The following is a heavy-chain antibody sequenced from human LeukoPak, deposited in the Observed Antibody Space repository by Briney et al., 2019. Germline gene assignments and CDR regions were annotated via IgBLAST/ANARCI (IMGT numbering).Heavy chain of an antibody. D-gene: IGHD3-16*01. CDR1: GFSFSSYE. Sequence: GGSLRLSCAASGFSFSSYEMNWVRQAPGKGLEWVSYISSSASTIYYADSVKGRFTISRNNARNSLYLQMNSLRAEDTAVYYCARDKVLRSTFDYWGQGTLVTVSS. J-gene: IGHJ4*02. CDR3: ARDKVLRSTFDY. V-gene: IGHV3-48*03. CDR2: ISSSASTI.